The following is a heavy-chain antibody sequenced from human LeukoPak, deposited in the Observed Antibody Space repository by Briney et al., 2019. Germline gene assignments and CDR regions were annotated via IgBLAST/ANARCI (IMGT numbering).Heavy chain of an antibody. D-gene: IGHD6-13*01. Sequence: GRSLRFSCAASGFTFSSYAMHWVRQAPGRGLEWVATTWYDGSNKNYADSVKGRFTISRDNSKNPLYLQMNSLRAEDTAVYYCARDRGTVAAWYYFDYWGQGTLVTVSS. CDR2: TWYDGSNK. CDR3: ARDRGTVAAWYYFDY. CDR1: GFTFSSYA. J-gene: IGHJ4*02. V-gene: IGHV3-33*01.